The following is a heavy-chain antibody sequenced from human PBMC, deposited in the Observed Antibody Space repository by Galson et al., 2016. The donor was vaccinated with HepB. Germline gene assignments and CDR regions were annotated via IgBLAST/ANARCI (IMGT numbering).Heavy chain of an antibody. CDR2: ISDSGST. J-gene: IGHJ3*02. CDR3: ARVSDYYHPSGYFPAFDM. Sequence: TLSLTCTVSGVSINTGGDYWSWIRQFPGKGLEWIGYISDSGSTYYNPSLKIRVTISLDTSENQFSLNLTSVTAADTAVYFCARVSDYYHPSGYFPAFDMWGQGRMVTVSS. D-gene: IGHD3-22*01. CDR1: GVSINTGGDY. V-gene: IGHV4-31*03.